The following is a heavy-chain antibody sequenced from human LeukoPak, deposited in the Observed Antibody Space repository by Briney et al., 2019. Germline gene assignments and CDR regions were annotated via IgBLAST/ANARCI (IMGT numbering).Heavy chain of an antibody. V-gene: IGHV1-69*05. Sequence: ASVKVSCKASGGTFSSYAISWVRQAPGQGLEWMGGIIPIFGTANYAQKFQGRVTITTDESTSTAYMELSSLRSEDTAVYYCASSGRGQDGIWFDPWGQGTLVTVSS. CDR2: IIPIFGTA. D-gene: IGHD6-19*01. CDR3: ASSGRGQDGIWFDP. J-gene: IGHJ5*02. CDR1: GGTFSSYA.